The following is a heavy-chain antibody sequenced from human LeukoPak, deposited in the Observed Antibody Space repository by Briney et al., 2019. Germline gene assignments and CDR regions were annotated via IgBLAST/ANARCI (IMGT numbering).Heavy chain of an antibody. Sequence: PSETLSLTCTVSGGSISSYYWGWIRQPPGKGLEWIGSIYHSGSTYYNPSLKSRVTISVDTSKNQFSLKLSSVTAADTAVYYCARVGGDCSGGSCYAGKFQHWGQGTLVTVSS. V-gene: IGHV4-38-2*02. CDR3: ARVGGDCSGGSCYAGKFQH. J-gene: IGHJ1*01. D-gene: IGHD2-15*01. CDR2: IYHSGST. CDR1: GGSISSYY.